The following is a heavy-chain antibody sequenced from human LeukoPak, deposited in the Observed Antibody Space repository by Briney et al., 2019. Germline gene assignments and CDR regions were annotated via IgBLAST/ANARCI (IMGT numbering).Heavy chain of an antibody. D-gene: IGHD1-1*01. J-gene: IGHJ6*03. CDR3: ARDSWFPGTSYYYMDV. V-gene: IGHV4-59*01. CDR2: IQDSGTT. Sequence: SETLSLTCTASGGTISTYYWSWIRQPPGKGLEWFGYIQDSGTTKYNPSLESRGTTIFKATKNQFSLKQITRTAADTADDYCARDSWFPGTSYYYMDVWGKGTTVTVSS. CDR1: GGTISTYY.